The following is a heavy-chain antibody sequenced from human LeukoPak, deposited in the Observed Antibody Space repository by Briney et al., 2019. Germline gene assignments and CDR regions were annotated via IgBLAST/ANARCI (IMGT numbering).Heavy chain of an antibody. CDR2: LNPDTGST. J-gene: IGHJ5*02. CDR1: GYTFTGYY. V-gene: IGHV1-2*02. Sequence: ASVKVSCKASGYTFTGYYIHWVRQAPGQGLERMGGLNPDTGSTNYAQKFQARVIMTRDTSINTAYMELRRLRYDDTAMYFCARESFSGSGGLNWFAPWGQGTLVTVSA. CDR3: ARESFSGSGGLNWFAP. D-gene: IGHD3-10*01.